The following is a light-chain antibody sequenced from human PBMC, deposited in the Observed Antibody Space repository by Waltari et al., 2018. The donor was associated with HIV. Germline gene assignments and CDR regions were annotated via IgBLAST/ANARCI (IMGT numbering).Light chain of an antibody. Sequence: DIVMTQSPLSLPVTPGEPASISCRSSQSLLHSNGYNYLDWYLQKPGQSPQLLIYLGSTRASGVPDRFSGSGSGTDFTLKISRVEAEYVGVYYCMQALQTPKTFGQGTKVEIK. CDR1: QSLLHSNGYNY. CDR2: LGS. V-gene: IGKV2-28*01. CDR3: MQALQTPKT. J-gene: IGKJ1*01.